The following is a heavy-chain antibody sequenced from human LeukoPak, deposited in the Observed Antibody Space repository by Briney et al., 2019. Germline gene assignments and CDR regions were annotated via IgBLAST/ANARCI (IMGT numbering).Heavy chain of an antibody. Sequence: GGSLRLSCAAPGFTFSSYAMSWVRQAPGKGLEWVSAISGSGGSTYYADSVKGRFTISRDNSKNTLYLQMNSLRAEDTAVYYCAKDSDFGVVITGYFDYWGQGTLVTVSS. CDR3: AKDSDFGVVITGYFDY. V-gene: IGHV3-23*01. CDR2: ISGSGGST. D-gene: IGHD3-3*01. CDR1: GFTFSSYA. J-gene: IGHJ4*02.